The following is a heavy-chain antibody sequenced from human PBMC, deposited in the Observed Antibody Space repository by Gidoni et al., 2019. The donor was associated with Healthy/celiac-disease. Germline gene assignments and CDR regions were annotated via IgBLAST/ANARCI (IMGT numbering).Heavy chain of an antibody. CDR2: ISGSGGST. CDR3: AKDRGLGFELTGTTYGMDV. D-gene: IGHD1-20*01. V-gene: IGHV3-23*01. J-gene: IGHJ6*02. CDR1: GFTFSSSA. Sequence: EVQLLESGGGLVQPGGSLRLSCAASGFTFSSSAISWVRQAPGKGLEWVSAISGSGGSTYYADSVKGRFTISRDNSKNTLYLQMNSLRAEDTAVYYCAKDRGLGFELTGTTYGMDVWGQGTTVTVSS.